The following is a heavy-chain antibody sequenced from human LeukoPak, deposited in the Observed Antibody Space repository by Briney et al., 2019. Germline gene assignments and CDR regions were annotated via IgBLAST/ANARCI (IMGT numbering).Heavy chain of an antibody. CDR3: AKGLETESRLDS. CDR1: GFTFNIYT. Sequence: QPGESLRLSCAASGFTFNIYTMYWVRQAPGKGLEWVSGIRHSDGNTYYADSVKGRFTISSDKSKNILFLQMNSLRAEDTALYYCAKGLETESRLDSWGQGTLVTVSS. J-gene: IGHJ4*02. D-gene: IGHD1-1*01. V-gene: IGHV3-23*01. CDR2: IRHSDGNT.